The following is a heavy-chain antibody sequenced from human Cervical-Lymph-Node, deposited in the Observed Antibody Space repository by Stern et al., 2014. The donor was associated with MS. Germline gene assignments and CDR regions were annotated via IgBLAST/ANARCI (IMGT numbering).Heavy chain of an antibody. CDR1: GYTFTGYY. D-gene: IGHD3-10*01. J-gene: IGHJ6*02. V-gene: IGHV1-2*06. CDR2: INPNSGGT. CDR3: ARPSYGSDDYYYYYGMDV. Sequence: QVQLGQSGAEVKKPGASVKVSCKASGYTFTGYYMHWVRQAPGQGLEWMGRINPNSGGTNYAQKFQGRVTMTRDTSISTAYMELSRLRSDDTAVYYCARPSYGSDDYYYYYGMDVWGQGTTVTVSS.